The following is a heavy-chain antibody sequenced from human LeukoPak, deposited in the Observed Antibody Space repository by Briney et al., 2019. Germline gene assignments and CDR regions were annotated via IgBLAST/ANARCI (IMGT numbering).Heavy chain of an antibody. V-gene: IGHV3-48*01. D-gene: IGHD6-6*01. CDR2: ISSSTSTI. CDR3: ARGPSIAARYDAFDI. CDR1: GFTFSSYG. J-gene: IGHJ3*02. Sequence: PGGSLRLSCAASGFTFSSYGMNWVRQAPGKGLEWVSYISSSTSTIYYADSVKGRFTISRDNAKNSLYLQVISLRAEDTAVYYCARGPSIAARYDAFDIWGQGTMVTVSS.